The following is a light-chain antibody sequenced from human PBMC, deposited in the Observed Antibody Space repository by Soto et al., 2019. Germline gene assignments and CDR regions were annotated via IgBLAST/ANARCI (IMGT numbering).Light chain of an antibody. V-gene: IGKV2-28*01. Sequence: DIVMTQSPLSLPVIPGEPASISCRSSQSLRYSNGYNYLDLYLQKPGQPPQLLICLGSSRASGVPDRFSGSGSGTDFTLKISRVEAEDVGLYYCMQALETPYTFGQGTKLEI. CDR3: MQALETPYT. CDR1: QSLRYSNGYNY. J-gene: IGKJ2*01. CDR2: LGS.